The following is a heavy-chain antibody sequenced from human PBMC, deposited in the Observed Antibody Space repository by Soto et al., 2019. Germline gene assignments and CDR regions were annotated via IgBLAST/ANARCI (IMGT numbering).Heavy chain of an antibody. CDR1: GYTFTSYG. CDR3: ARVGKFRNHYYYYYMDV. V-gene: IGHV1-18*01. CDR2: ISAYNGNT. D-gene: IGHD1-1*01. J-gene: IGHJ6*03. Sequence: ASVKVSCKASGYTFTSYGISWVRQAPGQGLEWMGWISAYNGNTNYAQKLQGRVTMTTDTSTSTAYMELRSLRSDDTAVYYCARVGKFRNHYYYYYMDVWGKGTTVTVSS.